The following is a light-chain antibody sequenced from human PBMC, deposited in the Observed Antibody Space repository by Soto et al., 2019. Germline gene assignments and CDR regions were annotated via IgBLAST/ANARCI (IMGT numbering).Light chain of an antibody. J-gene: IGKJ2*03. V-gene: IGKV1-5*03. CDR3: QQYNSSPYS. Sequence: IQMTQSPSTLSASVGDRVSITCRASQSIFSWLAWYQQKPGKAPKLLIYKASSLESGVPSRYSGSGSGTEFPLTISGLQHDDFATYYCQQYNSSPYSFGRGTKLEIK. CDR2: KAS. CDR1: QSIFSW.